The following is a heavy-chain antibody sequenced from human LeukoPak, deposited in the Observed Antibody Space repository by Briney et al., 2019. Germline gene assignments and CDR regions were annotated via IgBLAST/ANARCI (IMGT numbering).Heavy chain of an antibody. Sequence: SPSETLSLTCTVSGGSISSYYWSWIRQPPGKGLEWIGYIYYSGSTNYNPSLKSRVTISVDTSKNQFSLKLSSVTAADTAVYYCARDGAYYYGSGSDYWGQGTLVTVSS. CDR2: IYYSGST. CDR3: ARDGAYYYGSGSDY. D-gene: IGHD3-10*01. J-gene: IGHJ4*02. V-gene: IGHV4-59*01. CDR1: GGSISSYY.